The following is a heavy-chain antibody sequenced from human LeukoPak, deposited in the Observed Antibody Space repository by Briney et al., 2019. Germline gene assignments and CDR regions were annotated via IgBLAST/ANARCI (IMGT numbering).Heavy chain of an antibody. V-gene: IGHV3-30*03. CDR3: ARGKVGATHIFDY. D-gene: IGHD1-26*01. CDR1: GFTFSSYG. Sequence: GGSLRLSCAASGFTFSSYGMHWVRQAPGKGLEWVAVISYDGSNKYYADSVKGRFTISRDNSKNTLYLQMNSLRAEDTAVYYCARGKVGATHIFDYWGQGTLVTVSS. J-gene: IGHJ4*02. CDR2: ISYDGSNK.